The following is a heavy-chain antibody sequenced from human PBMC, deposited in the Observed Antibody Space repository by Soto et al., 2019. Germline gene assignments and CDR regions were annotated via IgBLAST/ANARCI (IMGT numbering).Heavy chain of an antibody. V-gene: IGHV4-59*01. Sequence: QVQLQESGPGLVKPSETLSLTCTVSGDSISSLYWSWIRQPPGKGLEWIGYIYYSGSINYNPSLRRRVPISVAPSTNQCSLRLSSVTAADTAVYYCAKALWDSSGWKTDSWGQGTLVTVSS. CDR2: IYYSGSI. J-gene: IGHJ4*02. CDR1: GDSISSLY. CDR3: AKALWDSSGWKTDS. D-gene: IGHD6-19*01.